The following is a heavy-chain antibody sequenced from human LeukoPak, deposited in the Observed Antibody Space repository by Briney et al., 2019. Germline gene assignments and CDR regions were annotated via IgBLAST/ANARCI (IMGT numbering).Heavy chain of an antibody. Sequence: SETLSLTCTVSGGSISSGDYYWSWIRQPPGKGLEWIGYIYYSGSTYYNPSLKSRVTISVDTSKNQFSLKLSSVTAADTAVYYCARENGDYPYFDYWGQGTLVTVSS. V-gene: IGHV4-30-4*01. D-gene: IGHD4-17*01. CDR3: ARENGDYPYFDY. CDR1: GGSISSGDYY. J-gene: IGHJ4*02. CDR2: IYYSGST.